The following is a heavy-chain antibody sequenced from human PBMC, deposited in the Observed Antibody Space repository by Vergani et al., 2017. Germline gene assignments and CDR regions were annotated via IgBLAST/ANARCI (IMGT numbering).Heavy chain of an antibody. Sequence: EVQLVESGGGLVQPGRSLRLSCTASGFTFGDYAMSWFRQAPGKGLGWVGFIRSKAYGGTTEYAASVKGRFTSSRDDSKSIAYLQMNSLKTEDTAVYYCARGGVPTVPPHYYYYYMDVWGKGTTVTVSS. CDR1: GFTFGDYA. CDR2: IRSKAYGGTT. D-gene: IGHD4-11*01. V-gene: IGHV3-49*03. J-gene: IGHJ6*03. CDR3: ARGGVPTVPPHYYYYYMDV.